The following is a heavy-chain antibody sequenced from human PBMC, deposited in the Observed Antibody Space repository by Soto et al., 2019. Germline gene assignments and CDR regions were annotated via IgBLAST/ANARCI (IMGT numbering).Heavy chain of an antibody. J-gene: IGHJ6*02. CDR3: AKETSGYSSSWSYYYGMDV. V-gene: IGHV3-30*18. D-gene: IGHD6-13*01. CDR2: ISYDGSNE. CDR1: GFTFSHYG. Sequence: QVQLVESGGGVVQPGRSLRLSCAASGFTFSHYGMQWVRQAPGKGLEWVAVISYDGSNEYYADSVKGRFTISRDNSKNPLYLQMNSLRAEDTAVYYCAKETSGYSSSWSYYYGMDVWGQGTTVTVSS.